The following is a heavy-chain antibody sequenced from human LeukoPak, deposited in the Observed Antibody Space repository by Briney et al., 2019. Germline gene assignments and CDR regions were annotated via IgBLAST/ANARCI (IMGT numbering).Heavy chain of an antibody. J-gene: IGHJ3*01. V-gene: IGHV1-18*01. CDR3: AREEGAPIAAANV. Sequence: GASVKVSCEASGYTFSTYTISWVRQAPGQGLEWMGWISPNNGRTNYAQRLQGRVTMTTDTSTSTAYMELRSPRSDDTAVYYCAREEGAPIAAANVWGLGTMVTVSS. D-gene: IGHD6-13*01. CDR1: GYTFSTYT. CDR2: ISPNNGRT.